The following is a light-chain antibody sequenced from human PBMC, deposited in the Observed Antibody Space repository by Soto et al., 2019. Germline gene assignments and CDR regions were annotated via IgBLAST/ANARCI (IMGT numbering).Light chain of an antibody. J-gene: IGLJ3*02. CDR1: SSDVGGYNY. CDR2: EVS. Sequence: QSALTQPASVSGSPGQSITISCTGTSSDVGGYNYVSWYQQHPAKAPKLMIYEVSNRPSGVSHRFSGSKSGNTASLTISGHQAEDEADYYRFSYTTSSTLVFGGGTKLTVL. CDR3: FSYTTSSTLV. V-gene: IGLV2-14*01.